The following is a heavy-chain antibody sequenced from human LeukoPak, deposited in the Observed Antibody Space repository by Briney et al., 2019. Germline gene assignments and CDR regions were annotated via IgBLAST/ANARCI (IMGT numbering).Heavy chain of an antibody. CDR2: VNVDGSST. CDR1: GFTFSWYW. Sequence: GGSLRLSCAASGFTFSWYWFHWVRQAPGKGLVWVSRVNVDGSSTTYADSVKGRFTISRDDAKNTLYLQMNSLRAEDTAIYYCARDNWVDCWGQGTLVTVSS. J-gene: IGHJ5*01. V-gene: IGHV3-74*01. CDR3: ARDNWVDC.